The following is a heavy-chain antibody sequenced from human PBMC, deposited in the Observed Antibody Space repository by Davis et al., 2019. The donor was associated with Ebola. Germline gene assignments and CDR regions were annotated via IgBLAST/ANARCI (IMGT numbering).Heavy chain of an antibody. CDR1: GGSISSYY. Sequence: SETLSLTCTVSGGSISSYYWSWIRQPPGKGLEWIGYIYYSGDTNYNPSLKSRVTMSVDRSKNQFSLNLRSATAADTAVYYCARPWYSGTYYDAYDIWGQGTMVAVSS. CDR2: IYYSGDT. D-gene: IGHD1-26*01. J-gene: IGHJ3*02. V-gene: IGHV4-59*08. CDR3: ARPWYSGTYYDAYDI.